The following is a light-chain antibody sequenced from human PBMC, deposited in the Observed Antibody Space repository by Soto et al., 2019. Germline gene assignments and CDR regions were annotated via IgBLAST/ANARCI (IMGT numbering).Light chain of an antibody. CDR1: QTVRNNY. CDR2: DAS. Sequence: EFVLTQSPVTLSLSPGERATLSCRASQTVRNNYLAWYQQKPGQAPRLLIYDASSRATGIPDRFSGSGSGTDFTLTINSLEPADFAVYYCQQRNDGLTFGGGTKVDIK. J-gene: IGKJ4*01. V-gene: IGKV3D-20*02. CDR3: QQRNDGLT.